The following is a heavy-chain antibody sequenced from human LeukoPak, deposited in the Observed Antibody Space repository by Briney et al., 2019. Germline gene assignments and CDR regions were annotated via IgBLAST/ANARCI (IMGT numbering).Heavy chain of an antibody. CDR1: GGTFSSYA. D-gene: IGHD1-14*01. J-gene: IGHJ3*02. V-gene: IGHV1-69*04. CDR2: IIPILGIA. CDR3: ARGGYKSAFDI. Sequence: ASVKVSCKASGGTFSSYAISWVRQAPGQGLEWMGRIIPILGIANYAQKFQGRVTITADKSTSTAYMELSSLRSEDTAVYYCARGGYKSAFDIWGQGTMVTVSS.